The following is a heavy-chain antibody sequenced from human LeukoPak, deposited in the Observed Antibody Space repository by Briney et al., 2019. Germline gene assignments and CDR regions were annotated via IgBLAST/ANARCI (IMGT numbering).Heavy chain of an antibody. CDR3: ARDPRTVRI. J-gene: IGHJ4*02. Sequence: GGSLRLSCAASGFTFSSYEMNWVRQAPGKGLEWVSYISTSGSTKYYADSVKGRFTVSRDNAKNSLYLQMNSLRVEDTAVYYCARDPRTVRIWGQGTLVTVSS. V-gene: IGHV3-48*03. CDR1: GFTFSSYE. CDR2: ISTSGSTK. D-gene: IGHD1-1*01.